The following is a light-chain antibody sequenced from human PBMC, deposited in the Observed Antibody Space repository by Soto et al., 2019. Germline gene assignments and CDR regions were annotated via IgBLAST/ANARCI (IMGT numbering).Light chain of an antibody. CDR3: SSYTSSSTYV. Sequence: QSVLAQPPSVSGAPGQRVTISCTGSSSNIGAGYNYVSWYQQHPGKAPKLMIYEVSYRPSGVSNRFSGSKSGNTASLTISGLQAEDEADYYCSSYTSSSTYVFGTGTRSPS. V-gene: IGLV2-14*01. J-gene: IGLJ1*01. CDR1: SSNIGAGYNY. CDR2: EVS.